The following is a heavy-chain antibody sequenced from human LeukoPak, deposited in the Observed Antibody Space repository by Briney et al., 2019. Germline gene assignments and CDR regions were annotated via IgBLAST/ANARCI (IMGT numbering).Heavy chain of an antibody. CDR2: IDSGGST. Sequence: PGGSLRLSCVASGFTVSGNYMSWVRQGPGKGLEWVSVIDSGGSTYYADSVKGRFTISRDKSRNTLYLQMNSLRAEDTAVYYCARVPTYYDTWGQGSLVTVSS. J-gene: IGHJ5*02. D-gene: IGHD3-9*01. CDR3: ARVPTYYDT. V-gene: IGHV3-53*01. CDR1: GFTVSGNY.